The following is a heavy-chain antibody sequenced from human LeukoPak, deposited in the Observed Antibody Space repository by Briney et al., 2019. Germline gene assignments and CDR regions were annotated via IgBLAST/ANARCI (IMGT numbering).Heavy chain of an antibody. D-gene: IGHD3-3*01. J-gene: IGHJ5*02. CDR2: ISGSGGST. Sequence: PGGSLRLSCAASGFTFSSYAMSWVRQAPGKGLEWVSAISGSGGSTYYADSVKGRFTISRDNSKNTLYLQMNSLRAEDTAVYYCAKDYDFWSGLPGGWFDPWGQGTLVTVSS. CDR3: AKDYDFWSGLPGGWFDP. V-gene: IGHV3-23*01. CDR1: GFTFSSYA.